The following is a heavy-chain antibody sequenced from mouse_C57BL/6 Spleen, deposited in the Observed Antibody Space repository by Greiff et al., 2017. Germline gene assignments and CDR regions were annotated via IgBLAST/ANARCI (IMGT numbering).Heavy chain of an antibody. CDR3: ARTGTSFDY. CDR2: IYPGDGDT. V-gene: IGHV1-80*01. CDR1: GYAFSRYW. Sequence: QVQLQQSGAELVKPGASVKISCKASGYAFSRYWMNWVKQRPGQGLEWIGQIYPGDGDTNYNGKFKGKATLTADKSSSTAYMQLSSLTSEDAAVYFCARTGTSFDYGGQGTTLTVSS. J-gene: IGHJ2*01. D-gene: IGHD4-1*01.